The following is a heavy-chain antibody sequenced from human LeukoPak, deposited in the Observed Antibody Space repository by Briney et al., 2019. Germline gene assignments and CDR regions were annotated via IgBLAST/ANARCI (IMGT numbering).Heavy chain of an antibody. CDR2: FDPEDGET. CDR3: ATAYCSGGSCYSRPQVYWFDP. CDR1: GYTLTELS. J-gene: IGHJ5*02. D-gene: IGHD2-15*01. Sequence: ASVKVSCKVSGYTLTELSMHWVRQAPGKGLEWMGGFDPEDGETIYAQKFQGRVTMAEDTSTDTAYMELSSLRSEDTAVYYCATAYCSGGSCYSRPQVYWFDPWGQGTLVTVSS. V-gene: IGHV1-24*01.